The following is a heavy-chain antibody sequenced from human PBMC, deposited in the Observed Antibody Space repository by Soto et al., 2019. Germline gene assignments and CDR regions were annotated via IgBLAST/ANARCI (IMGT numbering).Heavy chain of an antibody. CDR2: IYYSGST. V-gene: IGHV4-31*03. CDR3: ARADGAHGDYGDYVPPYYFDY. D-gene: IGHD4-17*01. Sequence: PSETLSLTCTVSGGSISSGGYYWSWIRQHPGKGLEWIGYIYYSGSTYYNPSLKSRVTISVDTSKNQFSLKLSSVTAADTAVYYCARADGAHGDYGDYVPPYYFDYWGQGTLVTVSS. J-gene: IGHJ4*02. CDR1: GGSISSGGYY.